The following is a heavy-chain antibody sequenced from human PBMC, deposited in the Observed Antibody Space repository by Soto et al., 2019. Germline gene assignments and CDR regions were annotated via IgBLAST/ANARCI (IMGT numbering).Heavy chain of an antibody. D-gene: IGHD3-22*01. CDR3: ARPHETYYYDSSGYHSYFDY. Sequence: SETLSLTCTVSGGSISSSSYYWGWIRQPPGKGLEWIGSIYYSGSTYYNPSLKSRVTISVDTSKNQFSLKLSSVTAADTAVYYCARPHETYYYDSSGYHSYFDYWGQGTLVTVSS. V-gene: IGHV4-39*01. J-gene: IGHJ4*02. CDR2: IYYSGST. CDR1: GGSISSSSYY.